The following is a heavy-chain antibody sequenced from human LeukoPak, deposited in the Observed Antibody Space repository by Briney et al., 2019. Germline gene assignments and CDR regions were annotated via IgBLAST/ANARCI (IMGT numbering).Heavy chain of an antibody. V-gene: IGHV4-59*01. CDR1: GGSISSYY. Sequence: SETLSLTCTVSGGSISSYYWSWIRQPPGKGLEWIGYIYYSGSTNYNPSLKSRVTISVDTSKNQFSLKLSSVTAADTAVYYCAMFRITTVRGVLSAWFDPWGQGTLVTVSS. CDR3: AMFRITTVRGVLSAWFDP. D-gene: IGHD3-10*01. J-gene: IGHJ5*02. CDR2: IYYSGST.